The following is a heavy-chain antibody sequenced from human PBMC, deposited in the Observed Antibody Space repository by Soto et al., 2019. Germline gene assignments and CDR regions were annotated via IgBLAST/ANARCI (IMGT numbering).Heavy chain of an antibody. V-gene: IGHV4-39*01. J-gene: IGHJ5*02. Sequence: PSETLSLTCAVSGDSISSSSYYWAWLRQPPGKGLEWFGSIHYRANSYYSPSLKSRITISVDTSKNQISLRLSSVTAADTAVYYCARPLQLAVSGFDPWGQGTLVTVS. CDR2: IHYRANS. D-gene: IGHD3-3*02. CDR3: ARPLQLAVSGFDP. CDR1: GDSISSSSYY.